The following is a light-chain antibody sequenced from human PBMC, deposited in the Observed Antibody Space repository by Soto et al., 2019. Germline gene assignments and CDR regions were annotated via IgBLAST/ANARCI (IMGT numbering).Light chain of an antibody. CDR3: QQYNSYSYT. V-gene: IGKV1-5*01. Sequence: DIQMTQSPSTLSASVGDRVTITCRAIQSISSWLAWYQQKPGKAPKLLIYDASSLESGVPSRFSGSGSGTEFTLTISSLQPDDFETYYCQQYNSYSYTFGQGTKLEIK. CDR1: QSISSW. J-gene: IGKJ2*01. CDR2: DAS.